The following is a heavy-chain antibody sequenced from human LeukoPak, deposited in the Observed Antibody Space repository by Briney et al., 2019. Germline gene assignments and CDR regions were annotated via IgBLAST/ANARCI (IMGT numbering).Heavy chain of an antibody. D-gene: IGHD1-1*01. J-gene: IGHJ5*02. V-gene: IGHV4-38-2*02. CDR2: IYHSGST. Sequence: SETLSLTCTVSGFSISSGYYWGWFRQPPGKGLEWIGSIYHSGSTYYNLSFKSRITISLNTSKNYFSLKLNSVTAADTAVYYCARGSTTGTTSYFDPWGQGTLVTVSS. CDR3: ARGSTTGTTSYFDP. CDR1: GFSISSGYY.